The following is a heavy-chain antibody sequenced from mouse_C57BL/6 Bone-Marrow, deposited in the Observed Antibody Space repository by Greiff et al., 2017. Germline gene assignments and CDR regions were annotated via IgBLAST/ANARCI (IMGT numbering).Heavy chain of an antibody. CDR2: IHPNSGST. CDR3: ARWLPYYYAMDY. V-gene: IGHV1-64*01. CDR1: GYTFTSYW. Sequence: QVQLQQPGAELVKPGASVKLSCKASGYTFTSYWMHWVKQRPGQGLEWIGMIHPNSGSTNYNEKFKRKATLTVDKSSSTAYMQLSSLTSEDSAVYYCARWLPYYYAMDYWGQGTSVTVSS. J-gene: IGHJ4*01. D-gene: IGHD2-2*01.